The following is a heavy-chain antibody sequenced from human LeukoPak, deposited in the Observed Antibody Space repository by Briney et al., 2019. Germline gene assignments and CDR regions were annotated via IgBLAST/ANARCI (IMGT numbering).Heavy chain of an antibody. D-gene: IGHD3-22*01. J-gene: IGHJ4*02. V-gene: IGHV3-48*02. CDR1: GFTFSSYS. Sequence: GGSLRLSCAASGFTFSSYSMNWVRQAPGKGLEWVSYISSSSTVYYADSVKGRFTISRDNAKNSLHLQMNSLRDEDTAVYYCARALYYSDSSGYCDYWGQGTLVTVSS. CDR2: ISSSSTV. CDR3: ARALYYSDSSGYCDY.